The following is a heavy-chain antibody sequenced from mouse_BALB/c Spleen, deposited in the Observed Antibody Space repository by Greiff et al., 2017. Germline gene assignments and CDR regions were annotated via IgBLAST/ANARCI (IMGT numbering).Heavy chain of an antibody. CDR2: IRLKSNNYAT. CDR1: GFTFSNYW. CDR3: TRPGNYGGSAY. J-gene: IGHJ3*01. D-gene: IGHD2-1*01. V-gene: IGHV6-6*02. Sequence: EVKLMESGGGLVQPGGSMKLSCVASGFTFSNYWMNWVRQSPEKGLEWVAEIRLKSNNYATHYAESVKGRFTISRDDSKSSVYLQMNNLRAEDTGIYYCTRPGNYGGSAYWGQGTLVTVSA.